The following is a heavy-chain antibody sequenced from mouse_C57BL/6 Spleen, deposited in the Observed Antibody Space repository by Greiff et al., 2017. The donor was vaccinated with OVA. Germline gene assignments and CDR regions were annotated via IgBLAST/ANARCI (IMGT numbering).Heavy chain of an antibody. CDR2: IDPETGGT. J-gene: IGHJ1*03. Sequence: QVQLKESGAELVRPGASVTLSCKASGYTFTDYEMHWVKQTPVHGLEWIGAIDPETGGTAYNQKFKGKAILTADKSSSTAYMELRSLTSEDSAVYYCTRQATDWYFDVWGTGTTVTVSS. V-gene: IGHV1-15*01. CDR3: TRQATDWYFDV. D-gene: IGHD3-2*02. CDR1: GYTFTDYE.